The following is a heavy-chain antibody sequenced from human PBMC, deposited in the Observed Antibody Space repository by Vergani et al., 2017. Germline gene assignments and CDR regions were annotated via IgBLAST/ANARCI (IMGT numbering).Heavy chain of an antibody. Sequence: QVQLVQSGAEVKKPGSSVKVSCKASGGTFSSYAISWVRQAPGQGLEWMGRIIPILGIANYAQKFQCRVTITADKSTSTAYMELSSLRSEDTAVYYCARGASIAAREAAPYYYGMDVWGQGTTVTVSS. J-gene: IGHJ6*02. CDR1: GGTFSSYA. D-gene: IGHD6-6*01. V-gene: IGHV1-69*04. CDR2: IIPILGIA. CDR3: ARGASIAAREAAPYYYGMDV.